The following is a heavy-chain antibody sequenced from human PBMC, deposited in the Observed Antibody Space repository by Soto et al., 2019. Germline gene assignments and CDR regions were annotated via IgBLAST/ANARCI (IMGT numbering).Heavy chain of an antibody. D-gene: IGHD3-10*01. CDR3: ARGAIVLAPRSNRMAVMDV. Sequence: QVQLVQSGAEVKKPGSSVKVSCKASGGTFSSYTISWVRQAPGQGLEWMGRIIPILGIANYAQKFQGRVTITADKSTSKASMELSSLRSEDTAVYYCARGAIVLAPRSNRMAVMDVWGKGTTVTVSS. J-gene: IGHJ6*03. CDR1: GGTFSSYT. V-gene: IGHV1-69*02. CDR2: IIPILGIA.